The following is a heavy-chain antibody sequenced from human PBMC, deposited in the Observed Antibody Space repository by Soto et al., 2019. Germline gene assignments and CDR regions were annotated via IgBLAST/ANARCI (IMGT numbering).Heavy chain of an antibody. D-gene: IGHD3-3*01. CDR2: ISSSSSTI. CDR1: GFTFSSYS. Sequence: PGGSLRLSCAASGFTFSSYSMNWVRQAPGKGLEWVSYISSSSSTIYYADSVKGRFTISRDNAKNSLYLQMNSLRDEDTAVYYCARDRWSGYYFWSGHQDYYGMDVWGQGTTVTVSS. J-gene: IGHJ6*02. V-gene: IGHV3-48*02. CDR3: ARDRWSGYYFWSGHQDYYGMDV.